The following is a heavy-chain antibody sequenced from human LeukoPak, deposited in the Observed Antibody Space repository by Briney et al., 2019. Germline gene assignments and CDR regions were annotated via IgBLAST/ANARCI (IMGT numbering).Heavy chain of an antibody. J-gene: IGHJ5*02. CDR1: GFTFSSYW. V-gene: IGHV3-7*03. Sequence: GGSLRLSCAASGFTFSSYWMSWVRQAPGKGLEWVANIKQDGSEKYYVDSVKGRFTISRDNAKNSLYLQMNSLRAEDTAVYYCARTTRYSGIYYEDAWGQGTLVTVSS. CDR2: IKQDGSEK. D-gene: IGHD1-26*01. CDR3: ARTTRYSGIYYEDA.